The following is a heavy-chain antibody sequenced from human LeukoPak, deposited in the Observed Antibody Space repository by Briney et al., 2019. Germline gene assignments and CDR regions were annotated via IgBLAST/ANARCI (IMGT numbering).Heavy chain of an antibody. D-gene: IGHD6-19*01. J-gene: IGHJ4*02. CDR3: ARSIAPYNRGWYEY. Sequence: SETMSLTCTVSNYSISSGYYWGWIRQPPGKGLEWVGSISHGGNTYYYPSLKSRVAISVDTSKNQFSLNLGSVTAADTAVYYCARSIAPYNRGWYEYWGQGTLVTVSS. CDR2: ISHGGNT. CDR1: NYSISSGYY. V-gene: IGHV4-38-2*02.